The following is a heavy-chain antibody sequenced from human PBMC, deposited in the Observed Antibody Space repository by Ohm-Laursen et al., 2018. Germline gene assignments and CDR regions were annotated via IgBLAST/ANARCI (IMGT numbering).Heavy chain of an antibody. CDR3: ARDGLGTREYFHH. Sequence: SSVKVSCKASGGTFSSYAISWVRQAPGQGLEWLGEITPMFGTANYAQKFQGRVTITADESTSTAYMDLSSLRSEDTAIYYCARDGLGTREYFHHWGQGSLVTVSS. D-gene: IGHD5/OR15-5a*01. V-gene: IGHV1-69*01. CDR1: GGTFSSYA. CDR2: ITPMFGTA. J-gene: IGHJ1*01.